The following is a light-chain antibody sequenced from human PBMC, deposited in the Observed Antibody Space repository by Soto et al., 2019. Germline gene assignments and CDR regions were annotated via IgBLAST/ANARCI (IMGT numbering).Light chain of an antibody. CDR1: SGSVSTSYY. J-gene: IGLJ2*01. Sequence: QTVVTQEPSFSVSPGGTVTLTCGLSSGSVSTSYYPSWYQQTPGQAPRTLIYSTNTRSSGVPDRFSGSILGNKAALTITGAQADEESDYYGVLYMGSGPGVFGGGTKLTVL. V-gene: IGLV8-61*01. CDR2: STN. CDR3: VLYMGSGPGV.